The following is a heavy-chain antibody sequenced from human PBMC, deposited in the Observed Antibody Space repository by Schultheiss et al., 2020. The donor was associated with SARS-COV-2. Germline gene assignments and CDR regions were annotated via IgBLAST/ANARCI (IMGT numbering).Heavy chain of an antibody. CDR2: ISSSGSTI. J-gene: IGHJ6*02. CDR1: GLTFSSHE. V-gene: IGHV3-48*03. Sequence: GESLKISCAASGLTFSSHEMIWVRQAPGKGLEWISYISSSGSTIYYADSVKGRFTISRDNAKNSLYLQMNSLRAEDTAVYYCARERGYDSSGWVFGYYYGMDVWGQGTTVTVSS. CDR3: ARERGYDSSGWVFGYYYGMDV. D-gene: IGHD3-22*01.